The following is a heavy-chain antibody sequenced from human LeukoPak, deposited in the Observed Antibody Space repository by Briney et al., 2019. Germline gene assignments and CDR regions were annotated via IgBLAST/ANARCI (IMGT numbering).Heavy chain of an antibody. J-gene: IGHJ5*02. D-gene: IGHD3-10*01. CDR3: ARAPRAMVRGANNWFDP. CDR2: VNPNSGGT. Sequence: GASVKVSCKASGYTFTGYYMHWVRQAPGQGLEWMGWVNPNSGGTNYAQKFQGRVTMTRDTSISTAYMELSRLRSDDTAVYYCARAPRAMVRGANNWFDPWGQGTLVTVSS. CDR1: GYTFTGYY. V-gene: IGHV1-2*02.